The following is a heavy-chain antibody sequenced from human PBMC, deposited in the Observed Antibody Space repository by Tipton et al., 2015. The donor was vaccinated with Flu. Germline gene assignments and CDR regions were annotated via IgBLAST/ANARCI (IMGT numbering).Heavy chain of an antibody. V-gene: IGHV4-38-2*01. D-gene: IGHD4-11*01. J-gene: IGHJ5*01. CDR2: VHRSGNG. CDR3: ARRDYSNYVSEPHNWFDS. Sequence: TLSLTCSVSGDSIGSPYFWGWIRKPPGGGLEWIGNVHRSGNGYYKPSLKRRVSISVDTSKNQFSLELTSVTAADTAVYFCARRDYSNYVSEPHNWFDSWGQGILVTVSS. CDR1: GDSIGSPYF.